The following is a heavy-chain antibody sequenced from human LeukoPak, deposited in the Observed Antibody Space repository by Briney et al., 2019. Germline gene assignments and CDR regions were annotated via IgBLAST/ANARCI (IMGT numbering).Heavy chain of an antibody. Sequence: GGSLRLSCAASGFTFSSYGMHWVRQAPGKGLEWVAFIRYDGSNKYYADSVKGRFTISRDNSKNTLYLQMNSLRAEDTAVYYCAKTQAYYYDSSGYDYWGQGTLVTVSS. J-gene: IGHJ4*02. V-gene: IGHV3-30*02. CDR3: AKTQAYYYDSSGYDY. CDR1: GFTFSSYG. D-gene: IGHD3-22*01. CDR2: IRYDGSNK.